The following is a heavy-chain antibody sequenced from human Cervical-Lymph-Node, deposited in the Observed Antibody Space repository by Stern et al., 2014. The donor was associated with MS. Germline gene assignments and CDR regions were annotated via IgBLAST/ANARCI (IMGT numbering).Heavy chain of an antibody. Sequence: EVQLAESGAGLVQPGGSLRLSFAASGFTFSSYAMHWVRQAPGKGLEYVSVISSNGGSTYYANSVKGRFTISRDNSKTALYLHMGSLRVEDMAVYYCARGVTYCGGDCYGWYFDLWGRGTLVTVSS. V-gene: IGHV3-64*01. CDR3: ARGVTYCGGDCYGWYFDL. J-gene: IGHJ2*01. CDR1: GFTFSSYA. D-gene: IGHD2-21*02. CDR2: ISSNGGST.